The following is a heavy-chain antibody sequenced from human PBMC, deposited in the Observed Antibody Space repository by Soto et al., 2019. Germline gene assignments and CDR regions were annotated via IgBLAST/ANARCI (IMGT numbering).Heavy chain of an antibody. CDR3: ARRYSSSWFAYFDY. CDR2: IYYSGST. CDR1: GGSISSYY. D-gene: IGHD6-13*01. J-gene: IGHJ4*02. Sequence: QVQLQESGPGLVKPSETLSLTCTVSGGSISSYYWSWIRQPPGKGLEWIGYIYYSGSTNYNPSLKSRVTXXVXTXRNQFSLKLSSVTAADTAVYYCARRYSSSWFAYFDYWGQGTLVTVSS. V-gene: IGHV4-59*08.